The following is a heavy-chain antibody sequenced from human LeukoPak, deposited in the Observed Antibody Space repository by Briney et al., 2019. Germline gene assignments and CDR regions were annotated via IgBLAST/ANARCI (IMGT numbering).Heavy chain of an antibody. J-gene: IGHJ3*01. CDR2: ISSSSSTI. CDR1: GFTFSSYS. V-gene: IGHV3-48*01. Sequence: GGSLRLSCAASGFTFSSYSMNWVRQAPGKGLEWVSYISSSSSTIYNADSVKGRFTISRDNAKNSLYLQMNGLRAEDTAVYYCAADDFGDAFDFWGQGTMVAVSS. D-gene: IGHD1-1*01. CDR3: AADDFGDAFDF.